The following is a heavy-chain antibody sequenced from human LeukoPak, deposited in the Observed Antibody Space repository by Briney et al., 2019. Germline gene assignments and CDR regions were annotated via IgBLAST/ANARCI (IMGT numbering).Heavy chain of an antibody. CDR3: AKGYYGNYVAVDY. V-gene: IGHV3-23*01. D-gene: IGHD4-11*01. Sequence: PGGSLRLSCAASGFPFSSYAMIWVRQAPGKGLDWVSSISDNGDDTYYADSVKGRFTISRDKSTNTLYLQMNSLRADDTAVYYCAKGYYGNYVAVDYWGQGTLVTVSS. CDR1: GFPFSSYA. J-gene: IGHJ4*02. CDR2: ISDNGDDT.